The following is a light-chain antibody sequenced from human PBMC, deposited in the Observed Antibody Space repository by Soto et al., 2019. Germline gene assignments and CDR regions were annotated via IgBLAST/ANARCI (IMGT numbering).Light chain of an antibody. CDR2: DVS. Sequence: QSALTQPASVSGSPGQSITISCTGTSSDVGAYNYVSLYQQHPGNAPKLMIYDVSNRPSGVSNRFSGSKSGNTASLTISGLQAEDEAAYYGSSYTRSSPLVFGGGTTLTVL. J-gene: IGLJ2*01. CDR1: SSDVGAYNY. CDR3: SSYTRSSPLV. V-gene: IGLV2-14*03.